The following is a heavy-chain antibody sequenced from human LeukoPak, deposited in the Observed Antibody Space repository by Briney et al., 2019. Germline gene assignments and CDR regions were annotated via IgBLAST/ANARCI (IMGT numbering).Heavy chain of an antibody. Sequence: RPSETLSLTCAVYGGSFSGYYWSWIRQPPGKGLEWIGEINHSGSTNYNPSLKSRVTISVDTSKNQFSLKLSSVTAADTAVYYCARVSRAVRKNWFDPWGQGTLVTVSS. CDR3: ARVSRAVRKNWFDP. CDR2: INHSGST. D-gene: IGHD4-17*01. V-gene: IGHV4-34*01. CDR1: GGSFSGYY. J-gene: IGHJ5*02.